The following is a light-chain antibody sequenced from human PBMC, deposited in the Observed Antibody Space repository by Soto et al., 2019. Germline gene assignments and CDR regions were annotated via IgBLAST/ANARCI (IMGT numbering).Light chain of an antibody. V-gene: IGKV1-5*01. Sequence: DIQITQSPGTLSASVGDRVTITWRASQSISSWLAWYQQKPGKAPKLLIYDASSLESGVPSRFSGSGSGTEFTLTISSLQPDDFATYYCQHYNSYSEAFGQGTKVDIK. CDR3: QHYNSYSEA. CDR1: QSISSW. J-gene: IGKJ1*01. CDR2: DAS.